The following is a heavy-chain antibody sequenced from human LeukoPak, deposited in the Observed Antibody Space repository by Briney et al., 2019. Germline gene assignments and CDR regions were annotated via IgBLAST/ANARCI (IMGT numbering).Heavy chain of an antibody. CDR2: TWYDGSNK. CDR3: ARATTYGWNYLDY. Sequence: GGSLRLSCAASGFTFSNYVMHWVRQAPGKGLEWVAVTWYDGSNKYYADSVKGRFTISRDNSKNTLYLQINSLRVEDTAVYYCARATTYGWNYLDYWGQGTLVTVSS. J-gene: IGHJ4*02. D-gene: IGHD3-16*01. CDR1: GFTFSNYV. V-gene: IGHV3-33*01.